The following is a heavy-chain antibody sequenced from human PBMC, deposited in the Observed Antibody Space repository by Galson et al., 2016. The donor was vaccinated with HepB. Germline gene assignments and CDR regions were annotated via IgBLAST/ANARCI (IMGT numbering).Heavy chain of an antibody. CDR3: ARGVGYGSGSHFDY. Sequence: SLRLSCAASGFTFSSYGMHWVRQAPGKGLEWMAVIWYDGSNKYYADSVKGRFTISRDNSKNALYLQMNSLRAEDTAVYYCARGVGYGSGSHFDYWGQETLVTVSS. CDR1: GFTFSSYG. D-gene: IGHD3-10*01. J-gene: IGHJ4*02. V-gene: IGHV3-33*01. CDR2: IWYDGSNK.